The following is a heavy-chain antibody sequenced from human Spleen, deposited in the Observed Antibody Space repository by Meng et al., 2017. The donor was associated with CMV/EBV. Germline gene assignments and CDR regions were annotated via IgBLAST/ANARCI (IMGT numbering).Heavy chain of an antibody. CDR1: GFTFSSYG. Sequence: SGFTFSSYGVSWVSQAPGKGLGGVTAISGGGGRTYYADAVKGRFTISRDNSKNTLYLQMNSLRAEDTAVYYCASSGAQLGYCSSTSCFWGQGTLVTVSS. D-gene: IGHD2-2*01. CDR3: ASSGAQLGYCSSTSCF. V-gene: IGHV3-23*01. J-gene: IGHJ4*02. CDR2: ISGGGGRT.